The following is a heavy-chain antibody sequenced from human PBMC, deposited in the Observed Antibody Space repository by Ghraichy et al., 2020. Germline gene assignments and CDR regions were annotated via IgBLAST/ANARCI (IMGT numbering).Heavy chain of an antibody. J-gene: IGHJ4*02. CDR1: GYTFTSYG. V-gene: IGHV1-18*04. CDR3: ARTYYYDSSGYFGGGFDY. Sequence: ASVKVSCKASGYTFTSYGISWVRQAPGQGLEWMGWISAYNGNTNYAQKLQGRVTMTTDTSTSTAYMELRSLRSDDTAVYYCARTYYYDSSGYFGGGFDYWGQGTLVTVSS. D-gene: IGHD3-22*01. CDR2: ISAYNGNT.